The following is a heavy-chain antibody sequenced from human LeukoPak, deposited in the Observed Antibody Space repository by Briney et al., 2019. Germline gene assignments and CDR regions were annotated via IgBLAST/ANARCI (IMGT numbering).Heavy chain of an antibody. CDR3: ARGAASSWNDLYYHYGMDV. Sequence: PSETLSLTCTVSGGSISSYYWSWIRQPPGKGLEWVWYIYYSGSTNYNPSLKSRVTISVDTSKNQFSLKLSSVTAADPAVYYCARGAASSWNDLYYHYGMDVWGQGPTVPVSS. J-gene: IGHJ6*02. CDR2: IYYSGST. CDR1: GGSISSYY. D-gene: IGHD1-1*01. V-gene: IGHV4-59*01.